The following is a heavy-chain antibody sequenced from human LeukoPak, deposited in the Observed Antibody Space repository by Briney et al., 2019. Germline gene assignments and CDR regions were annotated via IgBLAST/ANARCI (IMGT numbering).Heavy chain of an antibody. V-gene: IGHV3-48*01. CDR2: ISSSSSTI. J-gene: IGHJ3*02. CDR3: ARGWLSSSGAFDI. D-gene: IGHD6-6*01. CDR1: GFTFSSYS. Sequence: GGSLRLSCATSGFTFSSYSMNWVRQAPGKGLEWVSYISSSSSTIYYADSVKGRFTSSRDNAKNSLYLQVNSLRAEDTAVYYCARGWLSSSGAFDIWGRGTLVTVSS.